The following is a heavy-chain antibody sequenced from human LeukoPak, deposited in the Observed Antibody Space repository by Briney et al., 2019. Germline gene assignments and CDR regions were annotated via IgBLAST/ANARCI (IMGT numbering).Heavy chain of an antibody. D-gene: IGHD1-14*01. CDR1: GGTFSSYA. J-gene: IGHJ5*02. Sequence: ASVKVSCKASGGTFSSYAISWVRQAPGQGLEWMGWVNPNTGGTAYAQRFQGRVTMTRDTSISTAYMELSSLISDDTAVYYCARDVFAEYNTHHKFDPWGQGTLVTVSS. V-gene: IGHV1-2*02. CDR2: VNPNTGGT. CDR3: ARDVFAEYNTHHKFDP.